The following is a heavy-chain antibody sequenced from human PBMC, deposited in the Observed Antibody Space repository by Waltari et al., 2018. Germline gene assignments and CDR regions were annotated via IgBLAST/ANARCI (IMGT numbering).Heavy chain of an antibody. CDR2: ISGSGDIT. D-gene: IGHD3-9*01. J-gene: IGHJ4*02. CDR1: GFTFSNFP. CDR3: ASDDEEHWPFDLDY. V-gene: IGHV3-23*01. Sequence: EVQLLESGGGLVQPGGSLRLSCAAYGFTFSNFPMSWARQAPGKGLEWVADISGSGDITRYADSVKGRFTISRDNSRNTLFLQMNSLRAEDTAVYHCASDDEEHWPFDLDYWGQGIPVTVSS.